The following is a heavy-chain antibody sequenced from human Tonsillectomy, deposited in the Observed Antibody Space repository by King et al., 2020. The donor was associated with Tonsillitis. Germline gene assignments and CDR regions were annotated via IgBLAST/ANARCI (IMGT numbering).Heavy chain of an antibody. CDR1: GYTFTDYY. CDR2: VDPEDGET. CDR3: APEMGTKVGATPLGY. J-gene: IGHJ4*02. V-gene: IGHV1-69-2*01. D-gene: IGHD1-26*01. Sequence: QLVQSGAEVKKPGATVKISCKVSGYTFTDYYMHWVQQAPGKGLEWVGLVDPEDGETVYAEKFQGRVTITADTSADTAYMELSSLRSEDTAVYYCAPEMGTKVGATPLGYWGQGTLVTVAS.